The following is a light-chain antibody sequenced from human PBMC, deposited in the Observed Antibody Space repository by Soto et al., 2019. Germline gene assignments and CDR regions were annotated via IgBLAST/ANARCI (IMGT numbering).Light chain of an antibody. J-gene: IGKJ4*01. Sequence: DIQMTQSPSSVSASVGDSVTITCRASQGIDNWLAWYQQKPGMAPKLLISAASNLQSGVPTRFSGSGPGTDFTLTINSLQPEDFATYFCQQAIHFPLAFGGGTKVEI. CDR1: QGIDNW. CDR2: AAS. CDR3: QQAIHFPLA. V-gene: IGKV1-12*01.